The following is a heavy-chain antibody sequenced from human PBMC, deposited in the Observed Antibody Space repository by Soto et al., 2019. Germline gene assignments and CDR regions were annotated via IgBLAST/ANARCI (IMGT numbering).Heavy chain of an antibody. D-gene: IGHD2-2*01. V-gene: IGHV1-18*01. CDR3: ARGPESRSTAYFDY. CDR1: GFPFTDYG. J-gene: IGHJ4*02. CDR2: ISAYTGNT. Sequence: QVQLVQSGAEVKKPGASVKVSCKASGFPFTDYGFTWVRQAPGEGLEWMGWISAYTGNTNYAQKVQGRVTMSTDTSTSIAYLELRSLRSDDTAVYYCARGPESRSTAYFDYWGKGTLVTVSS.